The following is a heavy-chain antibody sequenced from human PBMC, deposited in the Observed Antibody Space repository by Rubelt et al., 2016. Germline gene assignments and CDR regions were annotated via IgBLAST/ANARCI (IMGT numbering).Heavy chain of an antibody. CDR2: ISAYNGNT. V-gene: IGHV1-18*01. J-gene: IGHJ3*02. CDR3: ARRDGYNWDDAFDI. D-gene: IGHD5-24*01. Sequence: QVQLVQSGAEVKKPGASVKVSCKASGYTFTSYGISWVRQAPGQGLEWMGWISAYNGNTNYAQKIQGRVTMTTDTSTGTAYMELRSLGSDDTAVYYCARRDGYNWDDAFDIWGQGTMVTVSS. CDR1: GYTFTSYG.